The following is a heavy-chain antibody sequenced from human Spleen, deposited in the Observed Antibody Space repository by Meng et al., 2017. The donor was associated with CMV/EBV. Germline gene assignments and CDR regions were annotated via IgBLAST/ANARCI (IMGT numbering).Heavy chain of an antibody. CDR2: INPNSGGT. D-gene: IGHD6-13*01. Sequence: YTFTGYYMYWVRQAPGQGLEWMGRINPNSGGTNYAQKFQGRVTMTRDTSISTAYMELSRLRSDDTAVYYCARDRRGSRIAAAPNWFDPWGQGTLVTVSS. CDR1: YTFTGYY. V-gene: IGHV1-2*06. J-gene: IGHJ5*02. CDR3: ARDRRGSRIAAAPNWFDP.